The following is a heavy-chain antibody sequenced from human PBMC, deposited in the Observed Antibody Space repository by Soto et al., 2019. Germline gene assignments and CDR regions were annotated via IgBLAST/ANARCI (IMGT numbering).Heavy chain of an antibody. CDR3: AREPQWLVGGACGTMSQIDY. CDR2: IIPILGIA. J-gene: IGHJ4*02. V-gene: IGHV1-69*08. CDR1: GGTFSSYT. Sequence: QVQLVQSGAEVKKPGSSVKVSCKASGGTFSSYTISWVRQAPGQGLEWMGRIIPILGIANYAQKFQGRVTITADKSXXTXYXXLSSLRSEDTAVYYCAREPQWLVGGACGTMSQIDYWGQGTLVTVSS. D-gene: IGHD6-19*01.